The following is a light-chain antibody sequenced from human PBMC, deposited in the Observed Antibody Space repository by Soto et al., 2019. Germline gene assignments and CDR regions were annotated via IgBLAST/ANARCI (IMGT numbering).Light chain of an antibody. CDR2: DVS. CDR3: SSYTTSTSVV. V-gene: IGLV2-14*01. Sequence: QSVLTQPASVSGSPGQSITISCTGTSSDVGGYNYVSWYQQHPGKAPKLMIYDVSDRPSGVSNRFSGSKFDNTASLTISGLQAEDEADYYCSSYTTSTSVVFGGGTKLTVL. CDR1: SSDVGGYNY. J-gene: IGLJ2*01.